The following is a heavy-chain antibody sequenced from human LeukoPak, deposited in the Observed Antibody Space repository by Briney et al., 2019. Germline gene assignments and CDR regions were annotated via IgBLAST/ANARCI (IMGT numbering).Heavy chain of an antibody. V-gene: IGHV4-39*07. D-gene: IGHD3-10*01. CDR2: INHSGST. CDR1: GGSISSSSYY. J-gene: IGHJ4*02. CDR3: ARTRMRNYYGSGSYIDY. Sequence: PSETLSLTCTVSGGSISSSSYYWGWIRQPPGKGLEWIGEINHSGSTNYNPSLKSRVTISVDTSKNQFSLKLSSVTAADTAVYYCARTRMRNYYGSGSYIDYWGQGTLVTVSS.